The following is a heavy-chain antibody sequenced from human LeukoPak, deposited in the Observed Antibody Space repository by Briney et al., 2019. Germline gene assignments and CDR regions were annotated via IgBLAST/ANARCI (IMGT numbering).Heavy chain of an antibody. V-gene: IGHV3-21*01. CDR2: ITGTSL. CDR1: GFTFSNYN. J-gene: IGHJ6*03. Sequence: GGSLRLSCAASGFTFSNYNMNWVRQAPGKGLEWVSSITGTSLYYADSVKGRFTISRDNAKNSLYLQMNSLRAEDTAVYYCARFPGTYYLDVWGKGTTVTVSS. CDR3: ARFPGTYYLDV.